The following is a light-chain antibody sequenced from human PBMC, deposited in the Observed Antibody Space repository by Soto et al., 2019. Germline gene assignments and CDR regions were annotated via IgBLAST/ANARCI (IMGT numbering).Light chain of an antibody. V-gene: IGLV1-40*01. CDR1: SSNIGAPYD. CDR2: SGN. Sequence: QSALTQPPSVSGAPGQTVTISCTGSSSNIGAPYDVHWYQHLPGTAPKLLIYSGNNRPSGVPDRFSGYRSGTSASLDITGLQAEDEAAYFCQSYDMSLNNYVFGTGTKVTVL. J-gene: IGLJ1*01. CDR3: QSYDMSLNNYV.